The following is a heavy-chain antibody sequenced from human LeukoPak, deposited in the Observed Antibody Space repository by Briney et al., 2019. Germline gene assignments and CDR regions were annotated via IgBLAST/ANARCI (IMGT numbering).Heavy chain of an antibody. J-gene: IGHJ4*02. CDR3: AGSGYDRDY. CDR2: INHSGST. CDR1: GGSFSGYY. V-gene: IGHV4-34*01. Sequence: SETLSLTCAVYGGSFSGYYWSWIRQPPGKGLEWIGEINHSGSTNYNPSLKSRVTISVDTSKNQFSLKLSSVTAAGTAVYYCAGSGYDRDYWGQGTLVTVSS. D-gene: IGHD5-12*01.